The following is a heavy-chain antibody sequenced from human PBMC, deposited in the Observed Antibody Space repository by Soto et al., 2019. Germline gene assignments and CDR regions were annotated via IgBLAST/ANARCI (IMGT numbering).Heavy chain of an antibody. Sequence: GGSLRLSCAASGFTFSSYAMSWVRQAPGKGLELVSAISGSGGSTYYADSVKGRFTISRDNSKNTLYLQMNSLRAEDTAVYYCAKDNGYCSGGSCYDWYYFDYWGQGTLVTVSS. CDR2: ISGSGGST. V-gene: IGHV3-23*01. CDR1: GFTFSSYA. CDR3: AKDNGYCSGGSCYDWYYFDY. J-gene: IGHJ4*02. D-gene: IGHD2-15*01.